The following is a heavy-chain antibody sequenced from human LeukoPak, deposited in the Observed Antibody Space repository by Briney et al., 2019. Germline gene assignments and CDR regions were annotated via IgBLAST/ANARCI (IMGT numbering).Heavy chain of an antibody. J-gene: IGHJ6*03. CDR2: ISAYNGNT. D-gene: IGHD4-17*01. CDR3: AKGGYGDPYYYYYYMDV. CDR1: GYTFTSYG. V-gene: IGHV1-18*01. Sequence: ASVKVSCKASGYTFTSYGISWVRQAPGQGLEWMGWISAYNGNTNYSQKLQGRVTMTTDTSTSTAYMELSRLRSDDTAVYYCAKGGYGDPYYYYYYMDVWGKGTTVTVSS.